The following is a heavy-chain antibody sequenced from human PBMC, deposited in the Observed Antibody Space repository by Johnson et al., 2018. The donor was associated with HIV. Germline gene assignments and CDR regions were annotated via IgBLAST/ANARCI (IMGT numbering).Heavy chain of an antibody. J-gene: IGHJ3*02. CDR2: IIGSGDNT. CDR3: ARDGDADNAFDI. V-gene: IGHV3-23*04. D-gene: IGHD7-27*01. Sequence: VQLVESGGGLVQPGGSLRLSCAASGFTFSSYAMHWVRQAPGKGLEWVSGIIGSGDNTYYADFAKGRFTISIDNSKNTLYVQMNSLRAEDTAIYYCARDGDADNAFDIWGQGTMVTVSS. CDR1: GFTFSSYA.